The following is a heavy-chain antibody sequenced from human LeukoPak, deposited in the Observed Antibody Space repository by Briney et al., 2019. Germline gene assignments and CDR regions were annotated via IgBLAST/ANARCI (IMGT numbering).Heavy chain of an antibody. Sequence: ASVKVSCKASGYTFTSYDITWVRQATGQGLEWMAWMNPSSGNTGYAQKFQDRVTMTRNTSISTAYMELNSLRSEDTAVYYCARGGYYDSSGYHRWFDPWGQGTLVTVSS. D-gene: IGHD3-22*01. J-gene: IGHJ5*02. CDR1: GYTFTSYD. CDR3: ARGGYYDSSGYHRWFDP. V-gene: IGHV1-8*01. CDR2: MNPSSGNT.